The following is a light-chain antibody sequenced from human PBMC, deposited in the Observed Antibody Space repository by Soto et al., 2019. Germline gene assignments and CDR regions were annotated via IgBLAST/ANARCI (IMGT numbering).Light chain of an antibody. Sequence: QSVLAQPSSVSGSPGQSIAISCTGSNSDIAIYNYVSWFQQHPGKAPKLIIYEVSNRPSGISNRFSGSKSGNTASLTISGLQAEDEADYYCISYAGTSTRFVFGTGTKVTVL. CDR3: ISYAGTSTRFV. J-gene: IGLJ1*01. CDR1: NSDIAIYNY. V-gene: IGLV2-14*01. CDR2: EVS.